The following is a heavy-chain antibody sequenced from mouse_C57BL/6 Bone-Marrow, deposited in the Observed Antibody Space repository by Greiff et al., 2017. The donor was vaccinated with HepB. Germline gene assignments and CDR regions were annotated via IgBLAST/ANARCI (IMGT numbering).Heavy chain of an antibody. CDR1: GYSITSGYY. Sequence: EVKVEESGPGLVKPSQSLSLTCSVTGYSITSGYYWNWIRQFPGNKLEWMGYISYDGSNNYNPSLKNRISITRDTSKNQFFLKLNSVTTEDTATYYCARDWGAYWGQGTLVTVSA. CDR3: ARDWGAY. J-gene: IGHJ3*01. CDR2: ISYDGSN. V-gene: IGHV3-6*01.